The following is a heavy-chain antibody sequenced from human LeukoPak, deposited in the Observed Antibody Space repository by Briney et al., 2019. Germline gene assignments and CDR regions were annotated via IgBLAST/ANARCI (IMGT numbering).Heavy chain of an antibody. D-gene: IGHD3-10*01. CDR1: GGSISSYY. Sequence: PSETLSLTCTVSGGSISSYYWSWIRQPPGKGLEWIGYISYSGGTYYNPSLKSRVGISIDTSKSQFSLKMSSLTAADTAIYYCASTSKYIGSGRDDSFDIWGQGTLVTVSS. CDR3: ASTSKYIGSGRDDSFDI. J-gene: IGHJ3*02. CDR2: ISYSGGT. V-gene: IGHV4-59*04.